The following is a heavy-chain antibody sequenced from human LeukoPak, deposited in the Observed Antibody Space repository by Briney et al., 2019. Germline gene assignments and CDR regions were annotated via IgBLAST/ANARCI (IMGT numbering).Heavy chain of an antibody. D-gene: IGHD3-9*01. CDR3: AEYGTADYDILTGYYNPPLPIYYGMDV. CDR2: ISGSGGST. Sequence: PGGSLRLSCAASGFTFSSYAMSWVRQAPGKGPEWVSAISGSGGSTYYADSVKGRFTISRDNSKNTLYLQMNSLRAEDTAVYYCAEYGTADYDILTGYYNPPLPIYYGMDVWGQGTTVTVSS. CDR1: GFTFSSYA. J-gene: IGHJ6*02. V-gene: IGHV3-23*01.